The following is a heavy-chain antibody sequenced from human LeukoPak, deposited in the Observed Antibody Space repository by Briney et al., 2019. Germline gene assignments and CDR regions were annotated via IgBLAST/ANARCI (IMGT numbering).Heavy chain of an antibody. V-gene: IGHV3-74*01. D-gene: IGHD6-6*01. CDR2: LPPDELGI. Sequence: GGSLRLSCAASGFTFTNYWMHWVRQAPGMGLVWVSRLPPDELGIIYADSVKGRFTVSRDNAKNTAYLQMNNLRVDDTAMYYCVGTIASRGSEYWGQGALVTVSS. CDR1: GFTFTNYW. CDR3: VGTIASRGSEY. J-gene: IGHJ4*02.